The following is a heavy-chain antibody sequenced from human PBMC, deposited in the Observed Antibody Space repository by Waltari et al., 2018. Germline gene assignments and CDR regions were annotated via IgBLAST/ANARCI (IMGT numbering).Heavy chain of an antibody. Sequence: QVQLQESGPGLVKPSQTLSLTCTVSGGSISSGGYYWSWIRQHPGKGLEWIGYIYYSGSTCYNPSLKSRVTISVDTSKNQFSLKLSSVTAADTAVYYCARETASGVFLYFDYWGQGTLVTVSS. CDR2: IYYSGST. CDR1: GGSISSGGYY. CDR3: ARETASGVFLYFDY. J-gene: IGHJ4*02. D-gene: IGHD3-16*01. V-gene: IGHV4-31*03.